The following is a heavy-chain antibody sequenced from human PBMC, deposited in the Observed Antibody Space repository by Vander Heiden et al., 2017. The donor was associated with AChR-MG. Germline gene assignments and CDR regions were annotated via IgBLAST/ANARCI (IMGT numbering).Heavy chain of an antibody. CDR3: ATTNLHMTTVTIPDAFDI. CDR1: GFTFSSYA. CDR2: ISYDGSNK. J-gene: IGHJ3*02. V-gene: IGHV3-30-3*01. Sequence: QVQLVESGGGVVQPGRSLRLYCAASGFTFSSYAMHWVRQAPGKGLEWVAVISYDGSNKYYADSVKGRFTISRDNSKNTLYLQMNSLRAEDTAVYYCATTNLHMTTVTIPDAFDIWGQGTMVTVSS. D-gene: IGHD4-17*01.